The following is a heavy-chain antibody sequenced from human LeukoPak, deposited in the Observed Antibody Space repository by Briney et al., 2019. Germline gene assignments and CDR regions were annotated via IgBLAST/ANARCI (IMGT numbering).Heavy chain of an antibody. J-gene: IGHJ1*01. CDR3: AKEIITMIVVVLYFQY. Sequence: GGSLRLSCAASGFIVSSNYMSWVRQAPGKGLEWLSVIYRGGATYYADSVKGRFTISRDNSKNTLYLQMNSLRAEDTAVYYCAKEIITMIVVVLYFQYWGQGTLVTVSS. V-gene: IGHV3-66*01. CDR1: GFIVSSNY. CDR2: IYRGGAT. D-gene: IGHD3-22*01.